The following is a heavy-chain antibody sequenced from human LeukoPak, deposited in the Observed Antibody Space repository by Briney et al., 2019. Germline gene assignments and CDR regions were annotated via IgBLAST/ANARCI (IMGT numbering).Heavy chain of an antibody. CDR3: ARAIVGAFTLWFDP. CDR1: GGSISSSSYY. V-gene: IGHV4-39*01. Sequence: PSETLSLTCTVSGGSISSSSYYWGWIRQPPGKGLEWIGSIYYSGSTYYNPSLKSRVTIFVDTSKNQFSLKLSSVTAADTAVYYCARAIVGAFTLWFDPWGQGTLVTVSS. J-gene: IGHJ5*02. CDR2: IYYSGST. D-gene: IGHD1-26*01.